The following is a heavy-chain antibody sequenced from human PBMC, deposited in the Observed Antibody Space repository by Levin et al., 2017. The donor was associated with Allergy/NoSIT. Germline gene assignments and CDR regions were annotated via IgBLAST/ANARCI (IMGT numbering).Heavy chain of an antibody. Sequence: GESLKISCEASGYSFTNYGLSWVRQAPGQGLEWMGWISPYNGNTNYAQKFQGRVTMTADTSTNTAYMELRSLRSDDTAVYYCARVVVAPDYWGQGTLVTVSS. CDR1: GYSFTNYG. CDR2: ISPYNGNT. D-gene: IGHD2-21*01. V-gene: IGHV1-18*01. CDR3: ARVVVAPDY. J-gene: IGHJ4*02.